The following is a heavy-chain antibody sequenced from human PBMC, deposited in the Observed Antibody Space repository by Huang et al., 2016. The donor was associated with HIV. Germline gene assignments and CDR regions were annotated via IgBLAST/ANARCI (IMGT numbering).Heavy chain of an antibody. Sequence: EVQLVQSGAEVKKPGESLKISCKGSGYSFSTYWIGWVRQMPGKGLEWVGLFFPGDADTGDSPSFQGQVTISADKSISTAYRQWSSLKASDTAMYYCASTASYSGSYRGAFDIWGQGTMVTVSS. V-gene: IGHV5-51*03. CDR3: ASTASYSGSYRGAFDI. CDR2: FFPGDADT. D-gene: IGHD1-26*01. CDR1: GYSFSTYW. J-gene: IGHJ3*02.